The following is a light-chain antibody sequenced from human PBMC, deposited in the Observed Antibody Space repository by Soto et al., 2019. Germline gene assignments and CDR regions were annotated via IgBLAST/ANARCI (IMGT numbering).Light chain of an antibody. V-gene: IGKV1-33*01. Sequence: DLPMTQSPSSLSASVGDRVTITCQASQDISNYLNWNQQKPGKAPKLLIYDASNLETGVPSRFSGSGSGTDFTFTISSLQPEDIATYYCQQYDNLPPFFGQGTKLEIK. CDR2: DAS. CDR1: QDISNY. CDR3: QQYDNLPPF. J-gene: IGKJ2*01.